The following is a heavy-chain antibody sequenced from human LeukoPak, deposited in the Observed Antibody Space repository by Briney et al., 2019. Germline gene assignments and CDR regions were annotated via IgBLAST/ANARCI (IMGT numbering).Heavy chain of an antibody. CDR3: ARGQGHIAATAWFDA. CDR2: INHSGST. V-gene: IGHV4-34*01. CDR1: GGSFSGYY. J-gene: IGHJ5*02. Sequence: SETLSLTCAVYGGSFSGYYWSWIRQPPGKGLEWIGEINHSGSTNYNPSLGSRVTITIDRSKNQFSLQLNSVTAADTAVYFCARGQGHIAATAWFDAWGQGILVTVSS. D-gene: IGHD6-25*01.